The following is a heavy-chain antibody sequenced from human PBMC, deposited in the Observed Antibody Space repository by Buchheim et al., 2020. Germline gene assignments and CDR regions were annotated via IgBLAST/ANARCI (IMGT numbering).Heavy chain of an antibody. Sequence: QVQLVESGGGVVQPGRSLRLSCAASGFTFSSYGMHWVRQAPDKGLEWVAVIWYDGSNKYYADSVKGRFTISRDNSKNTLYLQMNSLRAEDTAVYYCASEYYYGSGTGVDYWGQGTL. J-gene: IGHJ4*02. D-gene: IGHD3-10*01. CDR2: IWYDGSNK. CDR3: ASEYYYGSGTGVDY. V-gene: IGHV3-33*01. CDR1: GFTFSSYG.